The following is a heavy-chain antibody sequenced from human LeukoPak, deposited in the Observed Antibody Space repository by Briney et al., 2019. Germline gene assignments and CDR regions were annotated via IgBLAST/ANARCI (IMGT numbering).Heavy chain of an antibody. CDR2: INHSGST. CDR3: ARGHTTIFGVVDY. D-gene: IGHD3-3*01. J-gene: IGHJ4*02. V-gene: IGHV4-34*01. CDR1: GGYFCGYY. Sequence: SETLSLTCAVYGGYFCGYYWSWIRQPPGKGLEWIGEINHSGSTNYNPSLKRRVTIPVDTSKNQFSLKLSAVTAPDTAVYYCARGHTTIFGVVDYWGQGTLVTVSS.